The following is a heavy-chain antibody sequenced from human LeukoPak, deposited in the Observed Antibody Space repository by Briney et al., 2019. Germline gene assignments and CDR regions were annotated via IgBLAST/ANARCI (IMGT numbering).Heavy chain of an antibody. CDR1: GGSISSHY. J-gene: IGHJ4*02. V-gene: IGHV4-59*11. CDR3: ARSVTIFGVAYFDY. CDR2: IYYSGST. Sequence: PSETPSLTCTVSGGSISSHYWSWIRQPPGKGLEWIGYIYYSGSTNYNPSLKSRVTISVDTSKNQFSLKLSSVTAADTAVYYCARSVTIFGVAYFDYWGQGTPVTVSS. D-gene: IGHD3-3*01.